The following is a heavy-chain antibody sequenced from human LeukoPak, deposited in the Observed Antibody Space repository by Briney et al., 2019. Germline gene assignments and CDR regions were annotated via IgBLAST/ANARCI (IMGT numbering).Heavy chain of an antibody. CDR1: GYTFTGYY. Sequence: GASVKVSCKASGYTFTGYYMHWVRQAPGQGLEWMGGINPNSGGTNYAQKFQGRVTMTRDTSISTAYMELSRLRSDDTAVYYCARDTVNHYYYCMDVWGKGTTVTVSS. D-gene: IGHD4-11*01. V-gene: IGHV1-2*02. CDR2: INPNSGGT. J-gene: IGHJ6*03. CDR3: ARDTVNHYYYCMDV.